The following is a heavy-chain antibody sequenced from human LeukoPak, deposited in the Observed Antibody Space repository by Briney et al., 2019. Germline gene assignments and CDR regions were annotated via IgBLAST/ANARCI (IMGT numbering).Heavy chain of an antibody. V-gene: IGHV3-30-3*02. CDR1: GFTFSSYA. J-gene: IGHJ3*02. D-gene: IGHD6-13*01. CDR2: ISYDGSNK. Sequence: PGGSLRLSCAASGFTFSSYAMHWVRQAPGKGLEWVAVISYDGSNKYYADSVKGRFTISRDNSKNTLYLQMNSLRAGDTAVYYCAKSSSARGAAAAFDIWGQGTMVTVSS. CDR3: AKSSSARGAAAAFDI.